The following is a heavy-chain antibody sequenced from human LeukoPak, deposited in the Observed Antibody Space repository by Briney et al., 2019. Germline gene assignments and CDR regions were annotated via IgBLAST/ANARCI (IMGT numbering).Heavy chain of an antibody. V-gene: IGHV1-18*01. CDR3: ARESYSSGWYEAWYYYYYMDV. CDR1: GYTFTSYG. CDR2: ISAYNGNT. D-gene: IGHD6-19*01. J-gene: IGHJ6*03. Sequence: GASVKVSCKASGYTFTSYGISWVRQAPGQGLEWMGWISAYNGNTNHAQKLQGRVTMTTDTSTSTAYMELRSLRSDDTAVYYCARESYSSGWYEAWYYYYYMDVWGKGATVTVSS.